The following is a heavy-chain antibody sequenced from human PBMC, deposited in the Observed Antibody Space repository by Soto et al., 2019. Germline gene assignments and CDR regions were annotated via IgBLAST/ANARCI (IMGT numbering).Heavy chain of an antibody. V-gene: IGHV1-2*04. D-gene: IGHD5-18*01. Sequence: ASVKVSCKASGYTFTGYYMHWVRQAPGQGLEWMGWINPNSGGTNYAQKFQGWVTMTRDTSISTAYMELSRLRSDDTAVYYCAREASYGNNWFDPWGQGTLVTVSS. CDR3: AREASYGNNWFDP. CDR2: INPNSGGT. J-gene: IGHJ5*02. CDR1: GYTFTGYY.